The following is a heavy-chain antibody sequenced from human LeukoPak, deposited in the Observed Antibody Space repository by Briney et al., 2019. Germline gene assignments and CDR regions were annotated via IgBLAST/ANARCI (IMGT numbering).Heavy chain of an antibody. D-gene: IGHD3-10*01. CDR3: ARGLRSGGLLWFREFMPPGIGHNYYYYYMDV. CDR2: MNPNSGNT. CDR1: GYTFTSYD. Sequence: ASVKVSCKASGYTFTSYDINWVRQATRQGLEWMGWMNPNSGNTGYAQKFQGRVTMTRNTSISTAYMELSSLRSEDTAVYYCARGLRSGGLLWFREFMPPGIGHNYYYYYMDVWGKGTTVTVSS. V-gene: IGHV1-8*01. J-gene: IGHJ6*03.